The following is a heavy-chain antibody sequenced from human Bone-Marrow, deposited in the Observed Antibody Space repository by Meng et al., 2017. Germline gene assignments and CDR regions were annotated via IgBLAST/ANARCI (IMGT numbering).Heavy chain of an antibody. CDR1: GFPFSSYA. D-gene: IGHD3-10*01. CDR2: ISYDGSNK. CDR3: ARDRGRFGQSLDY. V-gene: IGHV3-30*04. J-gene: IGHJ4*02. Sequence: GESLKISCAASGFPFSSYAMHWVRQAPGKGLEWVAVISYDGSNKYYPDSVKGRFTISRDNSKNTLYLQMNSLRAEDTAVYYCARDRGRFGQSLDYWGQGTLVTVSS.